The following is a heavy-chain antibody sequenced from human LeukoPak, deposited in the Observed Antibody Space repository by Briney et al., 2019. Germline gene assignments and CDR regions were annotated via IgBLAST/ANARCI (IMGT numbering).Heavy chain of an antibody. J-gene: IGHJ6*03. V-gene: IGHV1-2*02. Sequence: GASVKVSCKASGYTFTGYYMHWVRQAPGQGLEWMGWINPNSGGTNYAQKFQGRVTMTRDTSISTACMELSRLRSDDTAVYYCARDREASIGVDYYYYMDVWGKGTTVTVSS. CDR1: GYTFTGYY. D-gene: IGHD3-10*01. CDR2: INPNSGGT. CDR3: ARDREASIGVDYYYYMDV.